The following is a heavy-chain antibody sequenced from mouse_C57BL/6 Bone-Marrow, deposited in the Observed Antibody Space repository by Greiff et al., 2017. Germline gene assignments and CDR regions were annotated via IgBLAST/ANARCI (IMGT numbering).Heavy chain of an antibody. J-gene: IGHJ3*01. CDR2: IDPSDSYT. V-gene: IGHV1-50*01. Sequence: QVQLQQPGAELVKPGASVKLSCKASGYTFTSYWMQWVKQRPGQGLEWIGEIDPSDSYTNYNQKFKGKATLTVDTSSSTAYMQLSSLTSEDSAVYYCARGMSIYYYGSRGAGFAYWGQGTLVTVSA. D-gene: IGHD1-1*01. CDR1: GYTFTSYW. CDR3: ARGMSIYYYGSRGAGFAY.